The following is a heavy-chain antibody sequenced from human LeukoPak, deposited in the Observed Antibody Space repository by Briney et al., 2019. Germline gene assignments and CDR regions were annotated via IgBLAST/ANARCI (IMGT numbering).Heavy chain of an antibody. D-gene: IGHD3-22*01. CDR1: GFTFDDYA. CDR3: AKGNSRDYYDSSGYSSAFDY. V-gene: IGHV3-9*01. J-gene: IGHJ4*02. CDR2: ISWNSGSI. Sequence: GRSLRLSCAASGFTFDDYAMHWVRQAPGKGLEWVSGISWNSGSIGYADSVTGRFTISRDNAKNSLYLQMNSLRAEDTALYYCAKGNSRDYYDSSGYSSAFDYWGQGTLVTVSS.